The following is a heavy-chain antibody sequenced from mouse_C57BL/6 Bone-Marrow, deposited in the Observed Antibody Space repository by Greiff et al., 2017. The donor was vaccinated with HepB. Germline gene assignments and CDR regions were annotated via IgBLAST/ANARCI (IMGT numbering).Heavy chain of an antibody. CDR2: INPNSGST. J-gene: IGHJ2*01. Sequence: QVQLQQPGAELVKPGASVKLSCKASGYTFTSYWMHWVKQRPGQGLEWIGMINPNSGSTNYNEKFKSKATLTVDNSSSTAYMQLSSLTSEDSAVYYCARFGGLPYYFDYWGQGTTLTVSS. CDR3: ARFGGLPYYFDY. CDR1: GYTFTSYW. D-gene: IGHD2-2*01. V-gene: IGHV1-64*01.